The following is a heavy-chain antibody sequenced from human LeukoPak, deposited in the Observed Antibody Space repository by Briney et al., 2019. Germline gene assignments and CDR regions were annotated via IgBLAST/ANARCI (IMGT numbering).Heavy chain of an antibody. Sequence: GGSLRLSCAASGFTLSSYSMNWVCQAPGKGLEWVSSISSSSSYIYYADSVKGRFTISRDNAKNSLYLQMNSLRAEDTAVYYCARDLLPTVTTGTFDYWGQETLVTVSS. V-gene: IGHV3-21*01. CDR3: ARDLLPTVTTGTFDY. D-gene: IGHD4-17*01. J-gene: IGHJ4*02. CDR1: GFTLSSYS. CDR2: ISSSSSYI.